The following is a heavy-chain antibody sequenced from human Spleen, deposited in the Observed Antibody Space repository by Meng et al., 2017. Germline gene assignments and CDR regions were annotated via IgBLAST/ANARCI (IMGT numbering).Heavy chain of an antibody. CDR1: GYTLTELS. CDR2: FDPEDGKT. Sequence: ASVKVPCKVSGYTLTELSMHWVRQAPGKGLEWMGNFDPEDGKTNHAQKFQGRVTMTEDTSTNTAYLELSSLRSEDTAVYYCATDRGSILTAYYTDGAFDIWGQGTMVTVSS. CDR3: ATDRGSILTAYYTDGAFDI. D-gene: IGHD3-9*01. V-gene: IGHV1-24*01. J-gene: IGHJ3*02.